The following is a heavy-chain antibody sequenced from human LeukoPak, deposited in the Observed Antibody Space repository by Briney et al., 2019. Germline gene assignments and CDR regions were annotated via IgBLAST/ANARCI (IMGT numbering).Heavy chain of an antibody. V-gene: IGHV4-31*03. Sequence: SQTLSLTCTVSGGSISSGGYYWSWIRQHPGQGLEWIGYIYYSGSTYYNPSLKSRVTISVDTSKNQFPLKLSSVTAADTAVDYCARENGRTVTRGFDYWGQGTLVTVSS. D-gene: IGHD4-17*01. CDR3: ARENGRTVTRGFDY. CDR1: GGSISSGGYY. CDR2: IYYSGST. J-gene: IGHJ4*02.